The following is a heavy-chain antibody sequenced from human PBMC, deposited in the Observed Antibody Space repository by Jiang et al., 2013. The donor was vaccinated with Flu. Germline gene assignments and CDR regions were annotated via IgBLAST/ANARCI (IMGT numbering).Heavy chain of an antibody. CDR2: ISSSGSTI. CDR1: GFTFSSYE. Sequence: ASGFTFSSYEMNWVRQAPGKGLEWVSYISSSGSTIYYADSVKGRFTISRDNAKNSLYLQMNSLRAEDTAVYYCARDLIGGPYCGGDCHGYDAFDIWGQGTMVTVSS. J-gene: IGHJ3*02. CDR3: ARDLIGGPYCGGDCHGYDAFDI. V-gene: IGHV3-48*03. D-gene: IGHD2-21*01.